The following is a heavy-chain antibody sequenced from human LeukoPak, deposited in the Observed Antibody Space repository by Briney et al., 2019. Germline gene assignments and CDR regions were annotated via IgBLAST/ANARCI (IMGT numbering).Heavy chain of an antibody. CDR3: ITPLPYSAQ. Sequence: GGSLRLSCAASGFTFSNAYMNWVRQAPGKGLEWVGRIKPKTDGETTEYAAPVKGRFSISRDDSKNMLYLQMNSPKTEDTAVYYCITPLPYSAQGGQGTLVTVSS. J-gene: IGHJ4*02. CDR1: GFTFSNAY. D-gene: IGHD2-21*01. CDR2: IKPKTDGETT. V-gene: IGHV3-15*07.